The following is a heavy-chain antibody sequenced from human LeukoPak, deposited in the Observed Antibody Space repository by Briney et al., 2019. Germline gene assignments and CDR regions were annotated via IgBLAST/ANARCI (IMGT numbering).Heavy chain of an antibody. CDR2: INHSGST. CDR1: GGSFSGYY. D-gene: IGHD3-10*01. V-gene: IGHV4-34*01. Sequence: SETLSLTCAVYGGSFSGYYWSWIRQPPGKGLEWIGEINHSGSTNYNPSLKSRVTTSVDTSKNQFSLKLSSVTAADTAVYYCATIKTGYYGSGSYYNAIFDYWGQGTLVTVSS. J-gene: IGHJ4*02. CDR3: ATIKTGYYGSGSYYNAIFDY.